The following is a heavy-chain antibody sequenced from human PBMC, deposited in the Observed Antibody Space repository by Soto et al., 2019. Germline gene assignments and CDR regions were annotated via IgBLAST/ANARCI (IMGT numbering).Heavy chain of an antibody. CDR2: IYYSGST. CDR1: GGSISSSSYY. CDR3: ARPIVSTWDAFDI. D-gene: IGHD3-22*01. Sequence: SETLSLTCTVSGGSISSSSYYWGWIRQPPGKGLEWIGSIYYSGSTYYNPSLKSRVTISVDTSKNQFSLKLSSVTAADTAVYYCARPIVSTWDAFDIWGQGTMVTVSS. J-gene: IGHJ3*02. V-gene: IGHV4-39*01.